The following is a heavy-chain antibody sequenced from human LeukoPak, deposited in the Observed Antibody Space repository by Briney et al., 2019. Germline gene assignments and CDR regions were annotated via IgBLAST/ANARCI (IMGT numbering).Heavy chain of an antibody. V-gene: IGHV1-69*06. D-gene: IGHD5-12*01. J-gene: IGHJ6*03. CDR1: GGTFSSYA. Sequence: SVKVSCKASGGTFSSYAISWVRQAPGQGLEWMGGIIPIFGTATYAQKFQGRVTITADKSTSTAYMELSSLRSEDTAVYYCARVGGIVATTYYYMDVWGKGTTVTVSS. CDR2: IIPIFGTA. CDR3: ARVGGIVATTYYYMDV.